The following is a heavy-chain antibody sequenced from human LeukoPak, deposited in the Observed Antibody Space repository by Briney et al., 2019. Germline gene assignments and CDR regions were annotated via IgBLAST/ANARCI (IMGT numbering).Heavy chain of an antibody. CDR3: ARVLGYSGYDTLYYYYYYYMDV. CDR1: GYTFTSYD. J-gene: IGHJ6*03. Sequence: APVKVSCKASGYTFTSYDINWVRQATGQGLEWMGWMNPNSGNTGYAQKFQGRVTMTRNTSISTAYMELSSLRSEDTAVYYCARVLGYSGYDTLYYYYYYYMDVWGKGTTVTISS. D-gene: IGHD5-12*01. V-gene: IGHV1-8*01. CDR2: MNPNSGNT.